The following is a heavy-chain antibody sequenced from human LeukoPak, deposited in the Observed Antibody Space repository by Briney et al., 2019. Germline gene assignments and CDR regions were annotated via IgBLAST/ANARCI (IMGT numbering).Heavy chain of an antibody. D-gene: IGHD5-18*01. V-gene: IGHV1-69*04. Sequence: ASVKVSCKASGGTFSSYAITWVRQAPGLGLEWMGRTIPIFGIANYAQKFQDRLTITADKSTSTAYMELSSLRSEDTAVYYCASGRYSYGFRFGPLGQGTL. CDR1: GGTFSSYA. CDR2: TIPIFGIA. J-gene: IGHJ5*01. CDR3: ASGRYSYGFRFGP.